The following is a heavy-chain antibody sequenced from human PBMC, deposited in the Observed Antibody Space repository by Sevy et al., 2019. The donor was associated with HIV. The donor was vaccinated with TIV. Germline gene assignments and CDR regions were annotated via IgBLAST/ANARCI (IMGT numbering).Heavy chain of an antibody. CDR1: GFTFSSYE. CDR3: ASVLYYYDSSGYAQGIDAFDI. Sequence: GGSLRLSCAASGFTFSSYEMNWVRQAPGKGLEWVSYISSSGSTIYYADSVKGRFNISRDNAKNSLYLQMNSLRAEDTAVYYCASVLYYYDSSGYAQGIDAFDIWGQGTMVTVSS. J-gene: IGHJ3*02. D-gene: IGHD3-22*01. CDR2: ISSSGSTI. V-gene: IGHV3-48*03.